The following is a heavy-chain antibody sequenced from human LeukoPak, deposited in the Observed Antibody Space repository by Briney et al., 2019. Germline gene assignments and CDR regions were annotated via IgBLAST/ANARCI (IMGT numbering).Heavy chain of an antibody. Sequence: GGSLRLSCAASGFTFSNCGMTWVRQAPGKGLEWVSLISGSGDITYYADSVKGRFTISRDNSKKTLYLQMNSLRAEDTAVYYCVRYINSPDYWGQGTLVIVSS. CDR1: GFTFSNCG. CDR3: VRYINSPDY. J-gene: IGHJ4*02. D-gene: IGHD4-11*01. CDR2: ISGSGDIT. V-gene: IGHV3-23*01.